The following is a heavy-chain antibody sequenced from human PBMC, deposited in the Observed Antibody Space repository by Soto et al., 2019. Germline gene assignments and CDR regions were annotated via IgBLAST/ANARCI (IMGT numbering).Heavy chain of an antibody. CDR3: ARWAVMPDS. D-gene: IGHD3-16*01. CDR2: ISASGGST. V-gene: IGHV3-23*01. CDR1: GITFDSFA. Sequence: GGSLRLSCAASGITFDSFAMTWVRQAPGKGLEWVSAISASGGSTFYADSVKGRFTISRDSSKNTLYLQMNSLRAEDTAVYDCARWAVMPDSWGQGTLVTVSS. J-gene: IGHJ4*02.